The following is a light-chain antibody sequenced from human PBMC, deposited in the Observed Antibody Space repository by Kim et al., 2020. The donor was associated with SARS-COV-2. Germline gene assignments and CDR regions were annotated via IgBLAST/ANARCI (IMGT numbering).Light chain of an antibody. CDR2: GTF. CDR1: QSISSN. Sequence: AAVGDRVVITCRASQSISSNLNWYQLKPGKAPKPLIYGTFTLQSGVPSRFSGRGSGTDFTLTINSLQPEDIATYYCQQSYNTPLTFGQGTRLEIK. J-gene: IGKJ5*01. V-gene: IGKV1-39*01. CDR3: QQSYNTPLT.